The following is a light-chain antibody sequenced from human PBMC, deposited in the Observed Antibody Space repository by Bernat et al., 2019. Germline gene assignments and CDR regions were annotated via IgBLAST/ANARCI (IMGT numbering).Light chain of an antibody. CDR3: QKYNDLPYT. Sequence: EVVLTQSPDTLSVSPGERATLSCRASQSVGTNLAWYHQRPGQAPRLLMYGPSTRATGVPDRFSGSGSGADFTLTISSLQSEDFALYYCQKYNDLPYTFGQGTKIEIK. V-gene: IGKV3-15*01. J-gene: IGKJ2*01. CDR1: QSVGTN. CDR2: GPS.